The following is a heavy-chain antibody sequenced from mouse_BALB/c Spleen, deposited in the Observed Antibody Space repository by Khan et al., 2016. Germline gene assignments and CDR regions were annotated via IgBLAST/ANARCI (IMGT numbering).Heavy chain of an antibody. CDR1: GYTFTRYT. D-gene: IGHD2-3*01. J-gene: IGHJ2*01. Sequence: QVQLQQSGAELARPGASVKMSCKASGYTFTRYTMFWVKQRPGQGLEWLGYVNPSNDSTDYNQKFRDKATLTADKSSSTAYMQLNSLTSEDSAVYYCAREGWLLGFFDYWGQGTTLTVSS. CDR3: AREGWLLGFFDY. V-gene: IGHV1-4*01. CDR2: VNPSNDST.